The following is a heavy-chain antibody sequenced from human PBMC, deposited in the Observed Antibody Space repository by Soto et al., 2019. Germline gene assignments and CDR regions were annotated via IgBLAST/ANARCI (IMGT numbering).Heavy chain of an antibody. D-gene: IGHD6-13*01. CDR3: ARGNHSSTWYYSTWFDP. CDR2: IYYSGST. Sequence: SETLSLTCTVSGGSISSYYWSWIRQPPGKGLEWIGYIYYSGSTNYNPSLKSRVTISVDTSKNQFSLKLSSVTAADTAVYYCARGNHSSTWYYSTWFDPWGQGTLVTVSS. J-gene: IGHJ5*02. V-gene: IGHV4-59*01. CDR1: GGSISSYY.